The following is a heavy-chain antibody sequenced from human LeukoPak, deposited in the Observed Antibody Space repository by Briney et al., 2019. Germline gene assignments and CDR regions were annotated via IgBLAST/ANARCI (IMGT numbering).Heavy chain of an antibody. CDR1: GFTFSNYG. Sequence: GGSLRLSCAASGFTFSNYGMHWVRQAPGKGLEWVANIKQDGSEKYYVDSVKGRFTISRDNAKNSLYLQMNSLRAEDTAVYYCARDPLYMDVWGKGTTVTVSS. V-gene: IGHV3-7*01. CDR2: IKQDGSEK. CDR3: ARDPLYMDV. J-gene: IGHJ6*03.